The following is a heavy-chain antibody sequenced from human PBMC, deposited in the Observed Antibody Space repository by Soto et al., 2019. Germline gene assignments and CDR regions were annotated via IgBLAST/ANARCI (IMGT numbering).Heavy chain of an antibody. CDR1: GFTISNYW. CDR3: VRDRVEMAKAFTCDX. J-gene: IGHJ4*02. Sequence: GGSLRLSCAASGFTISNYWLGWVRQAPGKGLEWVSNIKEDGSETYYVYSVKVRFTISIDNANISLYLQMNSLRAEDTAIYYCVRDRVEMAKAFTCDXWGQGTLVTVSX. CDR2: IKEDGSET. V-gene: IGHV3-7*03. D-gene: IGHD5-12*01.